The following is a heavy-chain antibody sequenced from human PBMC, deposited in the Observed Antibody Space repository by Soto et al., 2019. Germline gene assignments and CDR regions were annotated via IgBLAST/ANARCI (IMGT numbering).Heavy chain of an antibody. V-gene: IGHV3-30*18. D-gene: IGHD2-2*01. Sequence: PWVSRRCSWLPGGFTFSNYGMRWVRQTTRRGLEWVALILYDGSNKYYADSVKGRFTISRDNSKNTLYLQVSSLRAEDTAVSYCAKSRDASNFSFYYGMEVWGQGTPVTVFS. CDR2: ILYDGSNK. J-gene: IGHJ6*01. CDR1: GFTFSNYG. CDR3: AKSRDASNFSFYYGMEV.